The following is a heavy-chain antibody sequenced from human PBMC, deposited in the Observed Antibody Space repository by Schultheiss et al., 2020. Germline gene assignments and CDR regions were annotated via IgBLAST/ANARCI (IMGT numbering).Heavy chain of an antibody. Sequence: SETLSLTCTVSGGSISSGGYYWSWIRQPPGKGLEWIGYIYYSGSTNYNPSLKSRVTISVDTSKNQFSLKLSSVTAADTAVYYCARQALGSSSPIPEYWGQGTLVTVYS. V-gene: IGHV4-61*08. CDR3: ARQALGSSSPIPEY. J-gene: IGHJ4*02. CDR2: IYYSGST. CDR1: GGSISSGGYY. D-gene: IGHD6-13*01.